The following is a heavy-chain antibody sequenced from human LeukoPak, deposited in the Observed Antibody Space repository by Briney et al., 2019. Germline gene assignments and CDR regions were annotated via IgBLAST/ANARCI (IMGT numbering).Heavy chain of an antibody. CDR1: GFTFSSSG. J-gene: IGHJ4*02. V-gene: IGHV3-33*01. CDR2: IWYDGSNK. D-gene: IGHD3-16*01. Sequence: GGSLRLSCAASGFTFSSSGMHWVRQAPGKGLEWVAVIWYDGSNKYYADSVKGRFTISRDNSKNTVYLQMNSLSAEDTAVYYCAREGGGYLYGYFDYWGQGTLVTVSS. CDR3: AREGGGYLYGYFDY.